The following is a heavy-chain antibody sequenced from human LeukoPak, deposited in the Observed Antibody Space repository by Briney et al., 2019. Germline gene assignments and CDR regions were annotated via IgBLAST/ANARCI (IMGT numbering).Heavy chain of an antibody. CDR3: ARDLTWCSGGSCPEIN. CDR2: IIPIFGTA. Sequence: SVKVSCKASGGTFSSYAISCVRQAPGQGLEWMGGIIPIFGTANYAQKFQGRVTITTDESTSTAYMELSSVRSEGTAVYYCARDLTWCSGGSCPEINWGQGTLVTVSS. J-gene: IGHJ4*02. V-gene: IGHV1-69*05. D-gene: IGHD2-15*01. CDR1: GGTFSSYA.